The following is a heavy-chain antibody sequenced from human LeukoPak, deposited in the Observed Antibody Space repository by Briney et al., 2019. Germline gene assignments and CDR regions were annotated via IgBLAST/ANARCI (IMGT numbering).Heavy chain of an antibody. V-gene: IGHV4-59*01. J-gene: IGHJ4*02. D-gene: IGHD3-9*01. CDR3: ARFTYYDILTGRGGYFDY. CDR2: LYYSGST. CDR1: GGSISSYY. Sequence: SETLSLTCTVSGGSISSYYWSWIRQPPGKGPEWIGYLYYSGSTNYNPSLKSRVTISVDTSKNQFSLKLSSVTAADTAVYYCARFTYYDILTGRGGYFDYWGQGTLVTVSS.